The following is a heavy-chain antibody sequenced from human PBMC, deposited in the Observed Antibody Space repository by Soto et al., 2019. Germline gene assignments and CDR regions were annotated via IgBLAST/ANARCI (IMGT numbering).Heavy chain of an antibody. D-gene: IGHD6-19*01. CDR1: GFTFDDYA. V-gene: IGHV3-9*01. CDR3: AKDSFSGIAVAELGY. CDR2: ISWNSGSI. Sequence: EVQLVESGGGLVQPGRSLRLSCAASGFTFDDYAMHWVRQAPGKGLEWVSGISWNSGSIGYADSVKGRFTISRDNAKNSLYLQRNSLRAEDTALYYCAKDSFSGIAVAELGYWGQGTLVTVSA. J-gene: IGHJ4*02.